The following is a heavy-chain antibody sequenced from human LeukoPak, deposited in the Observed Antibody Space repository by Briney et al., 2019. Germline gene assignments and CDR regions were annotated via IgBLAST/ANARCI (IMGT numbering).Heavy chain of an antibody. CDR3: ARERSGSHPGYY. Sequence: PSETLSLTCTVSGDSISIGSHFWSWIRQPAGKGLEWIGRIYTTGSTNYNPSLKSRVTISVDTSKNQFSLKLSSVTAADTAVYYCARERSGSHPGYYWGQGTLVTVSS. V-gene: IGHV4-61*02. J-gene: IGHJ4*02. CDR2: IYTTGST. CDR1: GDSISIGSHF. D-gene: IGHD1-26*01.